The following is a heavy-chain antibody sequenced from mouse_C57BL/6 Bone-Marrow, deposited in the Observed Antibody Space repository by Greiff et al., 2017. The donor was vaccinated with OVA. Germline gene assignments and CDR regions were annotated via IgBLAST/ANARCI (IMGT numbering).Heavy chain of an antibody. D-gene: IGHD4-1*01. CDR1: GYTFTSYW. J-gene: IGHJ2*01. Sequence: QVQLQQPGAELVRPGSSVKLSCKASGYTFTSYWMHWVKQRPIQGLEWIGNIDPSDSETHYNQKFKDKATVTVDKSSSTAYMQLSSLTSEDSAVYSCARKYWAVFDYWGQGTTLTVSS. CDR2: IDPSDSET. CDR3: ARKYWAVFDY. V-gene: IGHV1-52*01.